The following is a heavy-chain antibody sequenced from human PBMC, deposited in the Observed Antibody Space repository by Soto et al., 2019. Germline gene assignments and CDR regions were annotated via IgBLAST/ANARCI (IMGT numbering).Heavy chain of an antibody. CDR1: CGSISSGDYY. CDR2: IYYSGST. Sequence: SETLSLTCTVSCGSISSGDYYWSWIRQVPGKGLDWIGYIYYSGSTYYNPSLKSRVTISVDTSNNQFSLKLSSVTAADTAVYYCARHEGYSSSWYGYYYYYGMDVWGQGTTVNVSS. CDR3: ARHEGYSSSWYGYYYYYGMDV. D-gene: IGHD6-13*01. J-gene: IGHJ6*02. V-gene: IGHV4-30-4*08.